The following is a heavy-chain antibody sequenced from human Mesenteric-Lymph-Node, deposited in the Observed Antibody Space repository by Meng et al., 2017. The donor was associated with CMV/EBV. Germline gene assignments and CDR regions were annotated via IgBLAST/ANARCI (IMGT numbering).Heavy chain of an antibody. CDR1: GFTFSSYW. CDR2: ISSSSSYI. J-gene: IGHJ6*02. CDR3: ASPVRYCSGGSCPLGMDV. Sequence: GGSLRLSCAASGFTFSSYWMSWVRQAPGKGLEWVSSISSSSSYIYYADSVKGRFTISRDNAKNSLYLQMNSLRAEDTAVYYCASPVRYCSGGSCPLGMDVWGQGTTVTVSS. V-gene: IGHV3-21*01. D-gene: IGHD2-15*01.